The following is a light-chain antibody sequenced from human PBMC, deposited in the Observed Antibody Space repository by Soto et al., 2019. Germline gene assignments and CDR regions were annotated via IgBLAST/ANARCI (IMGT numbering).Light chain of an antibody. Sequence: DIQMTQSPSTLSASVGDRVTITCRASQSISSWLAWYQQKPGKAPKLLIYKASSLESGVPSRFSGSGSGTEFTLTISSLQPDDFAVYYCQQYNNWPPYTFGQGTKVDIK. V-gene: IGKV1-5*03. J-gene: IGKJ2*01. CDR2: KAS. CDR3: QQYNNWPPYT. CDR1: QSISSW.